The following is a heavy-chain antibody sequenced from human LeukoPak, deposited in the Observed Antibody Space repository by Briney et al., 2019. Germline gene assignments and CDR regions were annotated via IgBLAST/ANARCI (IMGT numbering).Heavy chain of an antibody. Sequence: SETLSLTCTVSGASIRSSSNYWGWIRQPPEKGLEWIANIHYSGNSNYNPSLKSRVTIPLDTSKNQFSLKLTSLTATDSAVYYCARSLSYNSGLTFDYWGQGTLVTVSS. D-gene: IGHD6-25*01. CDR2: IHYSGNS. CDR1: GASIRSSSNY. J-gene: IGHJ4*02. V-gene: IGHV4-39*01. CDR3: ARSLSYNSGLTFDY.